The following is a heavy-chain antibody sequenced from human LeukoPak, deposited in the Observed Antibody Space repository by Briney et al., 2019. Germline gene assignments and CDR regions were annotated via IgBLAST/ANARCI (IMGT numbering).Heavy chain of an antibody. CDR2: TYYRSKLHN. V-gene: IGHV6-1*01. J-gene: IGHJ4*02. CDR1: GDSVSSNSAG. Sequence: SQTLSLTCAISGDSVSSNSAGWNWIRQSPPRGLEWLGRTYYRSKLHNDYAVSLKSLITINPDTSRNQFSLQLNSVIPEDTAIYYCARIVGGSPDYWGQGTLVTVSS. D-gene: IGHD2-15*01. CDR3: ARIVGGSPDY.